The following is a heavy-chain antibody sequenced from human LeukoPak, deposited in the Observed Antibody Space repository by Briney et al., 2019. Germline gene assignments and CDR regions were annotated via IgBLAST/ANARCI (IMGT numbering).Heavy chain of an antibody. J-gene: IGHJ4*02. D-gene: IGHD3-22*01. Sequence: PGGSLRLSCAASGFTFSSYAMHWVRQAPGKGLEWVAVISYDGSNKYYADSVKGRFTISRDNSKNTLYLQMNSLRAEDTATYYCAREQWFRWDYWGQGILVTVSS. V-gene: IGHV3-30-3*01. CDR1: GFTFSSYA. CDR3: AREQWFRWDY. CDR2: ISYDGSNK.